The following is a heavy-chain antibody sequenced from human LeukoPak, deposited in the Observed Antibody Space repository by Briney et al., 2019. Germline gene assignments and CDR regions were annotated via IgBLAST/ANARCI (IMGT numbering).Heavy chain of an antibody. D-gene: IGHD2-2*01. J-gene: IGHJ4*02. Sequence: PSETLSLTCAVSGYSISSGYYWGWIPQPPGKGLEWVGTIYHSGSTYYNPSLKSRVTISVDTYKNQFSLKLTSVTAADTAVYYCARVRGYCSSTICYRYYFDYWGQGTLVTVSS. V-gene: IGHV4-38-2*01. CDR2: IYHSGST. CDR1: GYSISSGYY. CDR3: ARVRGYCSSTICYRYYFDY.